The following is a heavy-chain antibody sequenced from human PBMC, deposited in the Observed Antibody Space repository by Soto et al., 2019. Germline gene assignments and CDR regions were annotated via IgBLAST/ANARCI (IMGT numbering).Heavy chain of an antibody. J-gene: IGHJ6*03. V-gene: IGHV4-59*01. D-gene: IGHD3-16*01. Sequence: PSGTLSLTCPFSGCSLTTYYWILVRQPPGKGLEWIGYMFYSGRSNYNPSLKSRVTISIDTSKNQISLKLRSVTAADTAIYYCARSGHSFGGAVGGNGTKGTSP. CDR3: ARSGHSFGGAV. CDR2: MFYSGRS. CDR1: GCSLTTYY.